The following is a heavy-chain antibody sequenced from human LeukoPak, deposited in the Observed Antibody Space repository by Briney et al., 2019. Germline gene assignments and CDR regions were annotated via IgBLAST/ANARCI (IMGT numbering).Heavy chain of an antibody. D-gene: IGHD3-9*01. J-gene: IGHJ4*02. CDR2: IIPILGIA. V-gene: IGHV1-69*04. CDR1: GGTFSSYA. Sequence: GASVKVSCKASGGTFSSYAISWVRQAPGQGLEWMGRIIPILGIANYAQKFQGRVTITADKSTSTAYMELSSLRSEDTAVYYCARAELNYDILTGQHFDYWGQGTLVTVSS. CDR3: ARAELNYDILTGQHFDY.